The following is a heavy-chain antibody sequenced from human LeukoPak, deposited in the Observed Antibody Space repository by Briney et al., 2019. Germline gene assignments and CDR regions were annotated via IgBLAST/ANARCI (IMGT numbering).Heavy chain of an antibody. D-gene: IGHD6-19*01. CDR1: GYTFTSYD. CDR2: MNPNSGNT. V-gene: IGHV1-8*03. Sequence: ASVTVSCKASGYTFTSYDINWVRQATGQGLEWRGWMNPNSGNTGYAQKFQGRVTITRNTSISTAYMDLSSLRSDDTAVYYCARRAVAYYYYYYMDVWGKRTTVTVSS. CDR3: ARRAVAYYYYYYMDV. J-gene: IGHJ6*03.